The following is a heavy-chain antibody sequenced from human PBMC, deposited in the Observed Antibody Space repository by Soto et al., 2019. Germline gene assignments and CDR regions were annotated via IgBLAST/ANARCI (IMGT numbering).Heavy chain of an antibody. CDR3: AKGGYDSSGHSLYNFDS. CDR2: ISGGGGNT. CDR1: GLTLSSCA. Sequence: PGGTLKLSCAASGLTLSSCAMSCVRQGPGKGLEWVSTISGGGGNTYYADSVKGRFTISRDNSKSTLYLQMNSLRAEDTAVDYCAKGGYDSSGHSLYNFDSWVNGT. J-gene: IGHJ4*01. V-gene: IGHV3-23*01. D-gene: IGHD3-22*01.